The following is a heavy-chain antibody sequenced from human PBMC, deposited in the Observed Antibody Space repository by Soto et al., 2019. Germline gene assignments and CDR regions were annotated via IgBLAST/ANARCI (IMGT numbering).Heavy chain of an antibody. D-gene: IGHD2-15*01. CDR2: IIPIFGTA. Sequence: SVKVSCKASGGTFSSYAISWVRQAPGQGLEWMGGIIPIFGTANYAQKFHGRVTITADESTSTAYMELSSLRSEDTAVDYCARDPCSGGSCESDADNGVDPSG. CDR1: GGTFSSYA. J-gene: IGHJ5*02. CDR3: ARDPCSGGSCESDADNGVDP. V-gene: IGHV1-69*13.